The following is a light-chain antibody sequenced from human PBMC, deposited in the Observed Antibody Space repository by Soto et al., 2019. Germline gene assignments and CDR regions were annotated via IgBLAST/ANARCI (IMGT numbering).Light chain of an antibody. J-gene: IGLJ2*01. CDR1: SSDVGGYNY. CDR2: DVS. V-gene: IGLV2-14*03. Sequence: QSALTQPASVSGSPGQSITISCTGTSSDVGGYNYVSWYQHHPGKAPKLMIFDVSDRPSGVSNRFSGSRSGNTASLTISGLQAEDEADYYCSSYTTGPTRVLFGGGTKLTVL. CDR3: SSYTTGPTRVL.